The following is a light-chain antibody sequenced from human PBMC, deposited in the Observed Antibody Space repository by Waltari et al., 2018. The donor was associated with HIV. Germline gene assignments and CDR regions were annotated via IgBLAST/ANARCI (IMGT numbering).Light chain of an antibody. V-gene: IGKV2-28*01. Sequence: EIVMTQSPLSLPVTPGEPASISCRSSQSLLYRNGKNYLEWYVQKPGQSPQLLIYLAANRGYGVPARFSGSGSGTDFTPKISTVEAEDVGIYYCMQALQTPPFTFGPGTKVDLK. CDR3: MQALQTPPFT. CDR2: LAA. CDR1: QSLLYRNGKNY. J-gene: IGKJ3*01.